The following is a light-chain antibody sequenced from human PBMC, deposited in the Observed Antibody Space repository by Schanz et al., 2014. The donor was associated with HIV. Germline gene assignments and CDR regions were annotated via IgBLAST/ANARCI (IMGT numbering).Light chain of an antibody. CDR2: GAS. V-gene: IGKV3-20*01. Sequence: EIVMTQSPATLSVSPGERATLSCRASQSVSSSLAWYQQKPGQAPRLLIFGASNRATGIPDRFSGGVSGTDFTLTISRVEPEDYAVYYCQQYGSSPWTFGQGTRVDVK. CDR3: QQYGSSPWT. J-gene: IGKJ1*01. CDR1: QSVSSS.